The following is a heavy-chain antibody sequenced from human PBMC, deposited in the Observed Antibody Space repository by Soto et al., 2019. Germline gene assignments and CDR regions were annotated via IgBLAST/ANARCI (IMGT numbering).Heavy chain of an antibody. V-gene: IGHV2-5*02. CDR1: GFSLSTSGVG. D-gene: IGHD3-10*01. Sequence: SGPTLVNPTQTLTLTCTFSGFSLSTSGVGVGWIRQPPGKALEWLALIYWDDDKRYSPSLKSRLTITKDTSKNQVALTMTNMDPVDTAPYYCAHHLGFGELVGFDPWGQGTXVTVSS. CDR2: IYWDDDK. J-gene: IGHJ5*02. CDR3: AHHLGFGELVGFDP.